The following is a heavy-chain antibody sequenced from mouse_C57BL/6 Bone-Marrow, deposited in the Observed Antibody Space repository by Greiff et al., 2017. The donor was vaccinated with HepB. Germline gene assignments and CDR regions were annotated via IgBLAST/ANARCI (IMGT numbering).Heavy chain of an antibody. D-gene: IGHD1-1*01. CDR3: ARDNYYGSSDGDY. CDR2: IDPSDSYT. J-gene: IGHJ2*01. Sequence: QVQLKQPGAELVMPGASVKLSCKASGYTFTSYWMHWVKQRPGQGLEWIGEIDPSDSYTNYNQKFKGKSTLTVDKSSSTAYMQLSSLTSEDSAVYYCARDNYYGSSDGDYWGQGTTLTVSS. CDR1: GYTFTSYW. V-gene: IGHV1-69*01.